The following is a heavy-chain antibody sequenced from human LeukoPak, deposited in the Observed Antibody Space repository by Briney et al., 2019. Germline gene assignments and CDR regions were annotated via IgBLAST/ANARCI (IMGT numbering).Heavy chain of an antibody. CDR2: IYHSGST. D-gene: IGHD6-25*01. J-gene: IGHJ5*02. CDR3: AREAAGQWFDP. Sequence: SGPGLVKPSGTLSLTCAVSGDSISSSNWWSWVRQPPGKGLEWIGEIYHSGSTNYNPSLKSRVTMSLDKSKNQFSLKLTSLTAADTAVYYCAREAAGQWFDPWGQGTLVTVSS. CDR1: GDSISSSNW. V-gene: IGHV4-4*02.